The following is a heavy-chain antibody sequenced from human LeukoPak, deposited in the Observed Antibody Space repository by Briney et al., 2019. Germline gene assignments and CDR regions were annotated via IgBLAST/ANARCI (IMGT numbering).Heavy chain of an antibody. Sequence: GGSLRLSCAASGFTFSNYAMSWVRQAPGKGLEWVSAISGSGGSTYYADSVKGRSTISRDNSKYTLYLQMNSLRAEDTAVYYCAKRHGDYVVAFADYWGQGTLVTVSS. D-gene: IGHD4-17*01. J-gene: IGHJ4*02. CDR1: GFTFSNYA. CDR2: ISGSGGST. CDR3: AKRHGDYVVAFADY. V-gene: IGHV3-23*01.